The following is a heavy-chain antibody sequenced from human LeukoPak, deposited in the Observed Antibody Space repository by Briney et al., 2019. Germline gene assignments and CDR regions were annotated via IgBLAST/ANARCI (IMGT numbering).Heavy chain of an antibody. D-gene: IGHD3-3*01. CDR1: GGSISSYY. Sequence: SETLSLTCTVSGGSISSYYWSWIRQPAGKGLEWIGRIYTSGSTNYNPSLKSRVTMSVDTSKNQFPLKLSSVTAADTAVYYCARAPELRFLEWLFQPLDYWGQGTLVTVSS. CDR2: IYTSGST. V-gene: IGHV4-4*07. J-gene: IGHJ4*02. CDR3: ARAPELRFLEWLFQPLDY.